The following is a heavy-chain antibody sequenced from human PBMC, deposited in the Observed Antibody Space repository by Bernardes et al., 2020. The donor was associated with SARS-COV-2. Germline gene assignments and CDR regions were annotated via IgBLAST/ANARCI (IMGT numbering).Heavy chain of an antibody. D-gene: IGHD3-16*02. Sequence: GSLRLSCAVPGFTFSNYGMHWVRQAPGKGLEWVAVISYDGSNKNYAGSVKGRFTISRDNSKNTLYLQMNSLRAEDTAMYYCTKDLHDYGSFRYTGASYLDCWGQGTLVTVSS. V-gene: IGHV3-30*18. CDR3: TKDLHDYGSFRYTGASYLDC. CDR2: ISYDGSNK. J-gene: IGHJ4*02. CDR1: GFTFSNYG.